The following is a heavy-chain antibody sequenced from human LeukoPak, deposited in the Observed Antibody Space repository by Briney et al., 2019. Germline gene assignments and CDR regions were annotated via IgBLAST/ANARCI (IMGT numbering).Heavy chain of an antibody. CDR2: IYYSGST. V-gene: IGHV4-61*05. J-gene: IGHJ4*02. CDR3: ARARKGYYDSSGFDY. Sequence: SETLSLTCTVSGGSISSSSYYWSWIRQPPGKGLEWIGYIYYSGSTNYNPSLKSRVTISVDTSKNQFSLKLSSVTAADTAVYYCARARKGYYDSSGFDYWGQGTLVTVSS. CDR1: GGSISSSSYY. D-gene: IGHD3-22*01.